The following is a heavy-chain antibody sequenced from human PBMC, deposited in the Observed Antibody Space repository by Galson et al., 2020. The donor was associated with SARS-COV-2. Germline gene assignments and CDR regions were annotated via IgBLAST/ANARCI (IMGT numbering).Heavy chain of an antibody. D-gene: IGHD6-6*01. CDR1: GFTFSSYA. Sequence: GGSLRLSCAASGFTFSSYAMHWVRQAPGQGLEWVALISYDGVNKFYADSMKGRFTISRDNSKNTLYLEIKSLRAEDTAVYYCATDVARRLDHWGQGTLVTVSS. V-gene: IGHV3-30*04. CDR3: ATDVARRLDH. J-gene: IGHJ4*02. CDR2: ISYDGVNK.